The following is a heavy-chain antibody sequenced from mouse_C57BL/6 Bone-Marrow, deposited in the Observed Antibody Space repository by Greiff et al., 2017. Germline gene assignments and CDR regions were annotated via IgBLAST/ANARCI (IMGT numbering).Heavy chain of an antibody. V-gene: IGHV1-61*01. CDR2: IYPSDSET. CDR3: ASTSNGDGY. Sequence: QVQLQQPGAELVRPGSSVKLSCKASGYTFTSYWMDWVKQRPGQGLEWIGNIYPSDSETHYNQKFKDKATLTVDKSSSTAYMQLSSLTSEDAAVYYCASTSNGDGYWGQGTTLTVSS. CDR1: GYTFTSYW. D-gene: IGHD4-1*01. J-gene: IGHJ2*01.